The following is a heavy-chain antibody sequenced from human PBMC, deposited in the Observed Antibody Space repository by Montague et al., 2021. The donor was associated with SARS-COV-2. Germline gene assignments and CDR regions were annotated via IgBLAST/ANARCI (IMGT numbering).Heavy chain of an antibody. Sequence: TLSLTCTVSGGSISSGGYYWSWIRQHLGKGLEWIGYIYYSGSTYYNPSLKSRVTISVDTSKNQFSLKLSSVTAADTAVYYCARAAPWSFRDILTGYYYYYGMDVWGQGTTVTVSS. CDR1: GGSISSGGYY. CDR2: IYYSGST. J-gene: IGHJ6*02. V-gene: IGHV4-31*03. D-gene: IGHD3-9*01. CDR3: ARAAPWSFRDILTGYYYYYGMDV.